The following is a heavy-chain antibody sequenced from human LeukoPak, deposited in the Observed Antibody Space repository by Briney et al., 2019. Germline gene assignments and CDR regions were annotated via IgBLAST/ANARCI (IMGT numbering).Heavy chain of an antibody. CDR2: IFDGKTI. D-gene: IGHD5-24*01. CDR1: GETLNSYY. J-gene: IGHJ4*02. Sequence: PSETLSLTCAVYGETLNSYYWTWIRQSPTKGLEWIGDIFDGKTINYNPSLKSRVTISAATSSQQFSLNLKSVTAADTAVYFCASGAWATRLNSWAQGALVIVSS. V-gene: IGHV4-34*12. CDR3: ASGAWATRLNS.